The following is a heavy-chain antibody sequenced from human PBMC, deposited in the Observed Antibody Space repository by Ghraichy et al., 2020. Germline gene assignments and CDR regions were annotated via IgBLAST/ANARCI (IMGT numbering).Heavy chain of an antibody. Sequence: ETLSLTCAVYGGSFSGYYWSWIRQHPGKGLEWIGEINHSGSTNYNPSLKSRVTISVDTSKNQFSLTLNSVTPEDTAVYYCARAAPLVGATRGEGYYYGMDVCGQGTTVTVSS. J-gene: IGHJ6*02. CDR3: ARAAPLVGATRGEGYYYGMDV. D-gene: IGHD1-26*01. CDR1: GGSFSGYY. V-gene: IGHV4-34*01. CDR2: INHSGST.